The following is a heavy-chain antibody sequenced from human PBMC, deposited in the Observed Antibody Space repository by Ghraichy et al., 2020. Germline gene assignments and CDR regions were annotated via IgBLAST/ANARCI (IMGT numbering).Heavy chain of an antibody. CDR3: AREYATSSGSDSYYYGMHV. J-gene: IGHJ6*02. CDR1: GYTFSDFY. D-gene: IGHD6-6*01. CDR2: INPNSGGT. Sequence: ASVKVSCRASGYTFSDFYMHWVRQAPGQGLEWMGGINPNSGGTTYAQKFQGRVTMTRDTSISTAYMEVSRLRSDDTAVYYWAREYATSSGSDSYYYGMHVWGQGTTVTVSS. V-gene: IGHV1-2*02.